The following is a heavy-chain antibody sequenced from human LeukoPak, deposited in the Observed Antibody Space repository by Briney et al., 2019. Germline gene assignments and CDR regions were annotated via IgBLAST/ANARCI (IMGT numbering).Heavy chain of an antibody. V-gene: IGHV1-69*13. Sequence: SVKVSCKASGGTFSSYAISWVRQAPGQGLEWMGGIIPIFSTSNYAQKFQGRVTITADESTSTAYMELSSLRSEDTAVYYCASYSPPGPLDYWGQGTLVTVSS. CDR1: GGTFSSYA. J-gene: IGHJ4*02. CDR3: ASYSPPGPLDY. D-gene: IGHD2-21*01. CDR2: IIPIFSTS.